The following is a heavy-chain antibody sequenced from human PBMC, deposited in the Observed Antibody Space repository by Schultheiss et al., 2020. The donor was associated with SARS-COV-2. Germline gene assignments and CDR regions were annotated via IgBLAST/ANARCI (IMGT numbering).Heavy chain of an antibody. J-gene: IGHJ4*02. D-gene: IGHD6-13*01. Sequence: SETLSLTCTVSGGSISSGYYWGWIRQPPGKGLEWIGSIYYSGSTNYNPSLKSRVTMSVDTSKNQFSLKLSSVTAADTAVYYCARDNSAPIYSSSWYNFDYWGQGTLVTVSS. CDR1: GGSISSGYY. CDR3: ARDNSAPIYSSSWYNFDY. CDR2: IYYSGST. V-gene: IGHV4-38-2*02.